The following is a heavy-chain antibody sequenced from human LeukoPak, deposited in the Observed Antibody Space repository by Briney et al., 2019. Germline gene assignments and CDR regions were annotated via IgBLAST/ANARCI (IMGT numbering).Heavy chain of an antibody. J-gene: IGHJ4*02. CDR3: ARETTVTTLPDY. D-gene: IGHD4-17*01. Sequence: SETLSLTCTVSGGSISSGDYYWSWIRQPPGKGLEWIGYIYYSGSTYYNPSLKSRVTISVDTSKNQFSLKLSSVTAADTAVYYCARETTVTTLPDYWGQGTLATVSS. CDR1: GGSISSGDYY. CDR2: IYYSGST. V-gene: IGHV4-30-4*08.